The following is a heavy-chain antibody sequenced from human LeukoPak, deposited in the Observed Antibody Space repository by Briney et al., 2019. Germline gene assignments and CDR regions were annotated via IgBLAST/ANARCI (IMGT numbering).Heavy chain of an antibody. CDR1: GGSISSSSYY. D-gene: IGHD3-16*01. CDR2: IYYSGST. CDR3: ARVVYDYVWGSSSYYFDY. V-gene: IGHV4-39*07. J-gene: IGHJ4*02. Sequence: PSETLSLTCTVSGGSISSSSYYWGWIRQPPGKGLEWIGSIYYSGSTYYNPSLKSRVTISVDTSKNQFSLKLSSVTAADTAVYYCARVVYDYVWGSSSYYFDYWGQGTLVTVSS.